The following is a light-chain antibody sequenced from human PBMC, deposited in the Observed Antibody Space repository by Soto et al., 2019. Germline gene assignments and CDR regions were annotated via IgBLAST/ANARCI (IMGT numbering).Light chain of an antibody. CDR1: NSNIGSNT. J-gene: IGLJ3*02. CDR2: SNI. V-gene: IGLV1-44*01. Sequence: QSVLTQPPSASGTPGQRVTISCSGSNSNIGSNTVNWYQHLPGTAPKLLIFSNIERPSGVPDRFSGSKSGTSASLAISGLQSEDEADYYCAAWDDSLNAWVFGGGTQLTVL. CDR3: AAWDDSLNAWV.